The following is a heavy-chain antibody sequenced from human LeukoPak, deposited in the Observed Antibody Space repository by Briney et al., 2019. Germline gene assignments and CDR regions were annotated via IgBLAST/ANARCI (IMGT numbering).Heavy chain of an antibody. CDR1: GFTFSSYA. D-gene: IGHD2-21*01. V-gene: IGHV3-30*18. Sequence: GGSLRLSCEVSGFTFSSYAMSWVRQAPDKGLEWVAVISDDGSKGYYADSVKGRFTISRENSKNVLYLQMSSLRAEDTAVYYCAKDYNRGLPDYWGQGTLVIVSS. CDR2: ISDDGSKG. CDR3: AKDYNRGLPDY. J-gene: IGHJ4*02.